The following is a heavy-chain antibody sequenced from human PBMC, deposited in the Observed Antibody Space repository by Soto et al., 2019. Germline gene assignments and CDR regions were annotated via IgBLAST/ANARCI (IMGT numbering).Heavy chain of an antibody. CDR1: GGSISSYY. CDR3: ARRWGVTLDY. CDR2: VYYSGST. J-gene: IGHJ4*02. V-gene: IGHV4-59*01. D-gene: IGHD2-21*02. Sequence: QVQLQESGPGLVKPSETLSLTCTVSGGSISSYYWSWIRQPPGKGLEWIGYVYYSGSTNYNPSLKSRVTLSVDTSKNQFALKLSSVTAADTAVYYCARRWGVTLDYWGQGTLVTVSS.